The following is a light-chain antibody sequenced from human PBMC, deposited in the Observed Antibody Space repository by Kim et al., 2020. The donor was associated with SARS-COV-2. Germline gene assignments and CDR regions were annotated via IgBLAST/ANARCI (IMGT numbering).Light chain of an antibody. V-gene: IGKV1D-16*01. CDR3: QQYSTYPLT. CDR2: GVS. CDR1: QNISTY. Sequence: ASVVYTVTITCRASQNISTYLAWYQQEPEKAPKSLIYGVSNLQTGVPARFSGSGSGTQFNLTISGLQPEDFATYYCQQYSTYPLTFGGGTKVDIK. J-gene: IGKJ4*01.